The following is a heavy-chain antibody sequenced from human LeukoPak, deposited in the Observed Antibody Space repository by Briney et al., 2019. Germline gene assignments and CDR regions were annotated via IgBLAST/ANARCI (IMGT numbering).Heavy chain of an antibody. Sequence: ASVKVSCKASGGTFSSYAISWVRQAPGQGLEWMGWISAYNGNTNYAQKLQGRVTMTTDTSTSTAYMELRSLRSDDTAVYYCASSAVALYYFDYWGQGTLVTVSS. J-gene: IGHJ4*02. D-gene: IGHD6-19*01. CDR2: ISAYNGNT. CDR3: ASSAVALYYFDY. V-gene: IGHV1-18*01. CDR1: GGTFSSYA.